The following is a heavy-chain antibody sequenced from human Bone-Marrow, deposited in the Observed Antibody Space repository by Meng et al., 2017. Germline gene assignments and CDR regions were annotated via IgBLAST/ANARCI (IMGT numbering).Heavy chain of an antibody. CDR3: ARVYDSSGLDDDAFVI. V-gene: IGHV4-34*01. CDR2: INHSGGT. Sequence: GSLRLSCAVYGGSFSGYYWSWIRQPPGKGLEWIGEINHSGGTNYNPSLKSRVTISVDTSKNQFSLKLSSVTAADTAVYYCARVYDSSGLDDDAFVIWGQGKMVNVAS. D-gene: IGHD3-22*01. J-gene: IGHJ3*02. CDR1: GGSFSGYY.